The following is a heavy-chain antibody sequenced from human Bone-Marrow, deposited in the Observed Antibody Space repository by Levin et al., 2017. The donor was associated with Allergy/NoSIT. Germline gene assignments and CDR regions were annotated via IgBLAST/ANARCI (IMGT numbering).Heavy chain of an antibody. CDR2: ISPYNGDT. D-gene: IGHD3-16*01. V-gene: IGHV1-18*01. CDR3: ARDTAPYYYHSGGYNV. Sequence: GESLKISCEASGYTFTSYGITWVRQAPGQGLEWMGWISPYNGDTDYAQNLQGRVSMTTDTSTNTASMELRSLRSDDTAVYYCARDTAPYYYHSGGYNVWGQGTLVTVSS. CDR1: GYTFTSYG. J-gene: IGHJ4*02.